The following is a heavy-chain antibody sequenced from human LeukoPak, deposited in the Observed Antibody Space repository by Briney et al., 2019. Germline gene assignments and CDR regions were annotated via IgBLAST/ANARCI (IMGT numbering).Heavy chain of an antibody. Sequence: ASVTVSCKASGGTFSSYAISWVRQAPGQGLEWMGGIIPIFGTANYAQKFQGRVTITADKSTSTAYMELSSLRSEDTAVYYCARDHRADPAYNWFDPWGQGTLVTVSS. CDR1: GGTFSSYA. J-gene: IGHJ5*02. CDR3: ARDHRADPAYNWFDP. V-gene: IGHV1-69*06. CDR2: IIPIFGTA. D-gene: IGHD1-14*01.